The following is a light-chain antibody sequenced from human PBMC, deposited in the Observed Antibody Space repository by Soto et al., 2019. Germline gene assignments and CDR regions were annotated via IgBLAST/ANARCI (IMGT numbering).Light chain of an antibody. J-gene: IGLJ1*01. Sequence: QSVLTQPPSVSGAPGQRVTISCTGSSSNIGAGYDVHWYQQIPGSAPRLLIYGNTNRPSGVPDRFSGPQSGTSASLAITGLQAEDEADYYCQSYDSSLSGSRVFGSGTKVTVL. V-gene: IGLV1-40*01. CDR2: GNT. CDR1: SSNIGAGYD. CDR3: QSYDSSLSGSRV.